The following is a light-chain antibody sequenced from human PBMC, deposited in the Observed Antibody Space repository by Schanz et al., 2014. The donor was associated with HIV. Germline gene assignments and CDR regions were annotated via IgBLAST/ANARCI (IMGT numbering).Light chain of an antibody. CDR2: DAS. V-gene: IGKV3-11*01. CDR3: QQRSNWLT. CDR1: QSVSSNY. Sequence: EIVLTQSPGTLSLSPGERATLSCRASQSVSSNYLAWYQHKPGQAPRLLIYDASNRATGIPARFSGSGSGTDFTLTISSLEPEDFAVYYCQQRSNWLTFGGGTKVEIK. J-gene: IGKJ4*01.